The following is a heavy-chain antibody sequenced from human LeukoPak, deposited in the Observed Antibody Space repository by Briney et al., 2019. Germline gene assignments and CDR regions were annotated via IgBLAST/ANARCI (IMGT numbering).Heavy chain of an antibody. CDR2: INPNSGGT. J-gene: IGHJ5*02. D-gene: IGHD6-19*01. V-gene: IGHV1-2*02. CDR3: ARAPPGYSSGWRENWFDP. Sequence: ASVTVSCKASGYTFTGYYMHWVRQAPGQGLEWMGWINPNSGGTNYAQKFQGRVTMTRDTSISTAYMELSRLRSDDTAVYYCARAPPGYSSGWRENWFDPWGQGTLVTVSS. CDR1: GYTFTGYY.